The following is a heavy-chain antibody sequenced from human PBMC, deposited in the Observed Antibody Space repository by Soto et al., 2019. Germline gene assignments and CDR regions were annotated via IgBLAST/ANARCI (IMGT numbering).Heavy chain of an antibody. CDR2: INPNSGGT. CDR1: GYTFTGYY. V-gene: IGHV1-2*04. J-gene: IGHJ3*02. CDR3: ARDSCSGGSCYGLHAFDI. Sequence: ASVKVSCKASGYTFTGYYMHWVRQAPGQGLEWMGWINPNSGGTNYAQKFQGWVTMTRDTSTSTAYMELSRLRSDDTAVYYCARDSCSGGSCYGLHAFDIWGQGTMVTVSS. D-gene: IGHD2-15*01.